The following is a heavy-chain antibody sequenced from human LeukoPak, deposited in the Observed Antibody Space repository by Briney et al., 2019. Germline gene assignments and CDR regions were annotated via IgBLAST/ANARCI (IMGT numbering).Heavy chain of an antibody. CDR3: ARAFTTKYCSSISCYHLPFDY. J-gene: IGHJ4*02. V-gene: IGHV5-51*01. D-gene: IGHD2-2*01. Sequence: GESLKISCKGSGYSFTSYWIGWVRQMPGKGLEWMGIIYPGDSDTRYGPSFQGQVTISADKSISTAYLQWSSLKASDTAMYYCARAFTTKYCSSISCYHLPFDYWGQGTLVTVSS. CDR2: IYPGDSDT. CDR1: GYSFTSYW.